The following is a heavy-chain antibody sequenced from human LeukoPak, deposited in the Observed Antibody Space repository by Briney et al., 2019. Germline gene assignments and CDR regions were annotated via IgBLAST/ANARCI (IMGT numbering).Heavy chain of an antibody. CDR3: ARGAQAAGTNWFDP. J-gene: IGHJ5*02. CDR1: GYTFTSYD. D-gene: IGHD6-13*01. CDR2: MNPNSGNT. V-gene: IGHV1-8*01. Sequence: ASVKVSCKASGYTFTSYDINWVRQATGQGLEWMGWMNPNSGNTGYAQKFQGRVTMTRNTSISTAYMELSSLRSGDTAVYYCARGAQAAGTNWFDPWGQGTLVTVSS.